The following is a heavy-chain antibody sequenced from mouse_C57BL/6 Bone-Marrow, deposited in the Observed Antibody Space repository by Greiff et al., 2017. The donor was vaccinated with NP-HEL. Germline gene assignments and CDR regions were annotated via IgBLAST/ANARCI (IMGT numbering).Heavy chain of an antibody. V-gene: IGHV5-15*01. J-gene: IGHJ4*01. D-gene: IGHD1-1*01. CDR3: ARHGDYYGSSYVGAMDY. CDR2: ISNLAYSI. Sequence: EVQRVESGGGLVQPGGSLKLSCAASGFTFSDYGMAWVRQAPRKGPEWVAFISNLAYSIYYADTVTGRFTISRENAKNTLYLEMSSLRSEDTAMYYCARHGDYYGSSYVGAMDYWGQGTSVTVSS. CDR1: GFTFSDYG.